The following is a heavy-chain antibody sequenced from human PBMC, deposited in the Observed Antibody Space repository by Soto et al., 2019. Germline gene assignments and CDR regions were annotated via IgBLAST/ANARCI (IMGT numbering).Heavy chain of an antibody. CDR1: GFTFSSHA. CDR3: VNDNIWSDAG. J-gene: IGHJ4*02. Sequence: WGSLRLSCAASGFTFSSHAMTWVRQAPGKGLEWVSTSSGNSAPTYYADSVKGRFTVSRDNSKNTVYLQMNSLRADGTGIYYCVNDNIWSDAGWGQGTLLTVSS. D-gene: IGHD3-16*01. V-gene: IGHV3-23*01. CDR2: SSGNSAPT.